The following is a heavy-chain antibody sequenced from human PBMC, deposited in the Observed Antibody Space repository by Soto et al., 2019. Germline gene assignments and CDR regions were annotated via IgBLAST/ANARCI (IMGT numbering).Heavy chain of an antibody. CDR1: GFTFGDYA. CDR2: IRSKAYGGTT. D-gene: IGHD3-22*01. Sequence: GGSLRLSCTASGFTFGDYAMSWVRQAPGKGLEWVGFIRSKAYGGTTEYAASVKGRFTISRDDSKSIAYLQMNSLKTEDTAVYYCTRDASIWGYYDSSGYSFDYWGQGTLVTV. V-gene: IGHV3-49*04. J-gene: IGHJ4*02. CDR3: TRDASIWGYYDSSGYSFDY.